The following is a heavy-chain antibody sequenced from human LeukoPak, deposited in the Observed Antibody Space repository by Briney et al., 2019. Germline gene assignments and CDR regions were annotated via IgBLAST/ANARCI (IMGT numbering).Heavy chain of an antibody. CDR2: IKSKTDGGTT. CDR1: GFTFSNAW. Sequence: PGGSLRLSCAASGFTFSNAWMSWARQAPGKGLEWVGRIKSKTDGGTTDHAAPVKGRFTISRDDSKNTLYPQMNSLKTEDTAVYYCTTDEYYDSSGYYYGLEFDYWGQGTLVTVSS. D-gene: IGHD3-22*01. CDR3: TTDEYYDSSGYYYGLEFDY. J-gene: IGHJ4*02. V-gene: IGHV3-15*01.